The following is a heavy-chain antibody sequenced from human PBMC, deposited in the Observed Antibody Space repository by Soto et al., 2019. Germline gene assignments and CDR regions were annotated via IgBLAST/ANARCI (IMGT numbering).Heavy chain of an antibody. Sequence: GGSLRLSCAASGFTFSSYWMSWVRQAPGKGLEWVANIKQDGSEKYYVDSVKGRFTISRANAKNSLYLQMNSLRAEDTAVYYCARAVTSYYFDYWGQGTLVTVSS. CDR2: IKQDGSEK. D-gene: IGHD4-17*01. CDR1: GFTFSSYW. V-gene: IGHV3-7*03. J-gene: IGHJ4*02. CDR3: ARAVTSYYFDY.